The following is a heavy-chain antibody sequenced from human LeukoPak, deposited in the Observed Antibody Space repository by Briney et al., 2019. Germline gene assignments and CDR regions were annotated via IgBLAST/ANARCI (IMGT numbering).Heavy chain of an antibody. V-gene: IGHV4-59*01. CDR1: GGSISSYY. CDR3: ARGRQQLDSHFDY. Sequence: SETLSLTCTVSGGSISSYYWSWIRQPPGKGLEWIGYIYYSGSTNYNPSLKSRVTISVDTSKNQFSLKLSSVTAADTAVYYCARGRQQLDSHFDYWGQGTLVTVSS. J-gene: IGHJ4*02. CDR2: IYYSGST. D-gene: IGHD6-13*01.